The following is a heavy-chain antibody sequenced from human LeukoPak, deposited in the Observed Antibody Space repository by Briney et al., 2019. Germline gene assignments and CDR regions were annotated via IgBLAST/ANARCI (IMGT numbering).Heavy chain of an antibody. Sequence: GGSLRLSCAASGFTFSSYEMNWVRQAPGKGLEWVSYISSSGSTIYYADSVKGRFTISRDNAKSSLYLQMNSLRAEDTAVYYCTQLQDYFDYWGRGTLVTVSS. J-gene: IGHJ4*02. V-gene: IGHV3-48*03. CDR2: ISSSGSTI. D-gene: IGHD1-1*01. CDR3: TQLQDYFDY. CDR1: GFTFSSYE.